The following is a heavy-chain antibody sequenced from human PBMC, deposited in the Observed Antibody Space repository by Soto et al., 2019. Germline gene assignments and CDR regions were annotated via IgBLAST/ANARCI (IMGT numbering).Heavy chain of an antibody. D-gene: IGHD7-27*01. CDR3: AGRLGSAGSFDN. J-gene: IGHJ4*02. V-gene: IGHV4-31*03. Sequence: QVQLQESGPGLVKPSQTLSLTCTVSGGSISSGNYYWSWVRQLPGKGLEWIGYIYYGASTYYNPSLKSRLTISVDTSKNQCSLNLSSVTAADTAVYSCAGRLGSAGSFDNWGQGTLVTVSS. CDR1: GGSISSGNYY. CDR2: IYYGAST.